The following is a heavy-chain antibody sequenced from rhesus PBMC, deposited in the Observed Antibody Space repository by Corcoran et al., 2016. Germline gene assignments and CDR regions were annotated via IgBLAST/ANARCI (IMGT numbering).Heavy chain of an antibody. J-gene: IGHJ4*01. CDR1: GYIFTSYV. D-gene: IGHD2-21*01. CDR2: IHPGYGST. CDR3: AAVEVEYCTGSGCYWNYFDY. V-gene: IGHV1-70*01. Sequence: QEQLVQSGAEVKKPGASVKVSCKASGYIFTSYVISRLRQAPGQGFEWMGGIHPGYGSTSTAQKFQGRVTITSDMSTSTVYMELSSLRSEDMAVYYCAAVEVEYCTGSGCYWNYFDYWGQGVLITVSS.